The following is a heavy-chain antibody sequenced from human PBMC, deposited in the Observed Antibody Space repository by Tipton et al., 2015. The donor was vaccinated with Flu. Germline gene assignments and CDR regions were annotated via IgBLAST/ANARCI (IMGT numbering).Heavy chain of an antibody. CDR1: GYAFSTYG. J-gene: IGHJ4*02. CDR2: ISGYNGNT. D-gene: IGHD3-3*01. CDR3: ARAEGGYDFWSGYFTGGDY. Sequence: QLVQSGAEVKKPGASVKVSCKASGYAFSTYGISWVRQAPGQGLEWMGWISGYNGNTKYAQKFQGRVTTTTDTSTNTAYMELRSLRSDDRAVYYCARAEGGYDFWSGYFTGGDYWGQGTLVTASS. V-gene: IGHV1-18*01.